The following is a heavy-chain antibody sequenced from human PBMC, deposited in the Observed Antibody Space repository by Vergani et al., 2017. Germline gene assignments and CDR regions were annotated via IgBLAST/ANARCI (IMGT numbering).Heavy chain of an antibody. J-gene: IGHJ4*02. CDR3: ARRSGIVYDIFSGTQYFFDF. Sequence: QVQLQESGPGLVKPSETLSLTCAVSGFSIDNGFYWDWIRQPTGKGLEWIGSIYRTGRTHFNPSLKSRVTISVDTSNNHVPLRLNSLTAAVTSVYYCARRSGIVYDIFSGTQYFFDFWGQGTLVTVSS. CDR1: GFSIDNGFY. CDR2: IYRTGRT. V-gene: IGHV4-38-2*01. D-gene: IGHD3-9*01.